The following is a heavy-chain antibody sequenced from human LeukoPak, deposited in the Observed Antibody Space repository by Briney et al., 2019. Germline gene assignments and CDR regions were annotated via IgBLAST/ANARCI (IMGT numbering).Heavy chain of an antibody. CDR2: ISYDGNNK. D-gene: IGHD2-2*01. CDR3: ARGFTVVPASYYMDV. CDR1: GFTFSSYD. V-gene: IGHV3-30*03. J-gene: IGHJ6*03. Sequence: GGSLRLSCVASGFTFSSYDIHWVRQAPGKGLEWVAVISYDGNNKFYADSVKGRFTISRDNSRNTLYPQMNSLRAEDTAVYYCARGFTVVPASYYMDVWGKGTTVTVSS.